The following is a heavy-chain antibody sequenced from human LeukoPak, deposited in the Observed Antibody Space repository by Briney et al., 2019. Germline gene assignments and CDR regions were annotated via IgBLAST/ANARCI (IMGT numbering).Heavy chain of an antibody. CDR3: ASGGSGWYGWFDP. Sequence: PSETLSLTCAVYGGSFSGYYWSWIRQPPGKGLEWIGEINHSGSTNYNPSLKSRVTISVDTSKNQFSLKLSSVTAAGTAVYYCASGGSGWYGWFDPWGQGTLVTVSP. J-gene: IGHJ5*02. CDR1: GGSFSGYY. V-gene: IGHV4-34*01. D-gene: IGHD6-19*01. CDR2: INHSGST.